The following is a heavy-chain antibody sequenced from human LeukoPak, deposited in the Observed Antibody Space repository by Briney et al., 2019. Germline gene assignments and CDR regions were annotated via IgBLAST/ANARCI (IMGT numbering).Heavy chain of an antibody. V-gene: IGHV1-18*01. J-gene: IGHJ4*02. CDR2: IIPYNGKS. CDR1: GYTFYRFG. Sequence: ASVKVSCKSSGYTFYRFGISCVRHAPGQGREWWVSIIPYNGKSIFEEKFQGRVTMTTETSTSTAYMVLMRLKSDDTAAYFCARESPEHQKRFGFWGQRTLVTVS. D-gene: IGHD1-14*01. CDR3: ARESPEHQKRFGF.